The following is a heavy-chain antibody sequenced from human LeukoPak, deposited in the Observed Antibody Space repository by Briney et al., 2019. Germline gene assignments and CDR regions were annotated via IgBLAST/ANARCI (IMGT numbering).Heavy chain of an antibody. CDR3: AKAPVTSCRGAYCYPFDS. V-gene: IGHV3-7*03. D-gene: IGHD2-21*01. Sequence: GGSLRLSCAASGFSFSRAWMSWVRQAPGKGLEWVANIKQDGSEKYYVDSVKGRFTISRDNAKNSLYLQMNSLRAEDAAVYFCAKAPVTSCRGAYCYPFDSWGQGTLVTVSS. CDR1: GFSFSRAW. CDR2: IKQDGSEK. J-gene: IGHJ4*02.